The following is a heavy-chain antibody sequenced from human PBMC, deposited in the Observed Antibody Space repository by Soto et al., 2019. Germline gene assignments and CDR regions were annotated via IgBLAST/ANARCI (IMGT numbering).Heavy chain of an antibody. Sequence: GESLKISCKGSGYSFSNYWISWVRQMPGKGLEYMGRIDPTDSYTNYSPPFQGHVTISVDKSISTAYLQWSSLKASDTAMYCCARPARLGWNYRVHDFWGQGTLVTVS. J-gene: IGHJ4*02. CDR2: IDPTDSYT. CDR3: ARPARLGWNYRVHDF. CDR1: GYSFSNYW. D-gene: IGHD1-7*01. V-gene: IGHV5-10-1*01.